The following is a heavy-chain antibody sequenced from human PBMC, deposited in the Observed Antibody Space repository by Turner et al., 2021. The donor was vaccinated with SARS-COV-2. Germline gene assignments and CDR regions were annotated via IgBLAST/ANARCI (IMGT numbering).Heavy chain of an antibody. V-gene: IGHV4-39*01. Sequence: QLQLLESGPGLVNPSDTLSLTCTVSGGSISSSSYYWGLVRQPPGKGLAWIGSVDYSGSTYYKPSLKSRVTISVDTSKNQFSLKLSYVTAADTAVYYCARHWGVAAAAYLARFDPWGQGTLVTVSS. CDR2: VDYSGST. CDR3: ARHWGVAAAAYLARFDP. D-gene: IGHD6-13*01. CDR1: GGSISSSSYY. J-gene: IGHJ5*02.